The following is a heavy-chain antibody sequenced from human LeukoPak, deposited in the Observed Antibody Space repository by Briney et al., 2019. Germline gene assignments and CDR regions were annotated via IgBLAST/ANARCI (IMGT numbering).Heavy chain of an antibody. J-gene: IGHJ4*02. CDR3: ARGRPHGNDY. CDR1: GFTFSSYC. V-gene: IGHV3-74*01. Sequence: PGGSLGLSCAASGFTFSSYCMNWVRQAPGKGLVWVSRIASDGSSTTYADSVKGRFSISRDNAKNTLYLQMNSLRVEDTAVYYCARGRPHGNDYWGQGTLVTVSS. CDR2: IASDGSST. D-gene: IGHD4-23*01.